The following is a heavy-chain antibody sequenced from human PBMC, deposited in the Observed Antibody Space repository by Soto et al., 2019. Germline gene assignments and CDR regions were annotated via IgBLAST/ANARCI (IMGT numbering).Heavy chain of an antibody. J-gene: IGHJ4*02. CDR2: MSNSGDLR. V-gene: IGHV3-23*01. Sequence: EVQLLESGGGLIQPGGSLRLSCAASGFSFRTYAMGWVRQAPGKGLEWVSVMSNSGDLRYYADSVKGRFTISRDNSENTLYLQMSSLRAEDTAIYYCAKGAARTNGWYYFDYWCQGTLVTVSA. CDR1: GFSFRTYA. CDR3: AKGAARTNGWYYFDY. D-gene: IGHD6-19*01.